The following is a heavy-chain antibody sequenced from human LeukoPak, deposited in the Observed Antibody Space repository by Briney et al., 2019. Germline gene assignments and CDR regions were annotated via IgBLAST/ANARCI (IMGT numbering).Heavy chain of an antibody. V-gene: IGHV3-30-3*01. CDR3: ARDWARYCGGDCYSSSDY. CDR1: GFTFSSYA. D-gene: IGHD2-21*02. CDR2: ISYDGSNK. Sequence: GRSLRLSCAASGFTFSSYAMHWVRQAPGKGPEWVAVISYDGSNKYYADSVKGRFTISRDNSKNTLYLQMNSLRAEDTAVYYCARDWARYCGGDCYSSSDYWGQGTLVTVSS. J-gene: IGHJ4*02.